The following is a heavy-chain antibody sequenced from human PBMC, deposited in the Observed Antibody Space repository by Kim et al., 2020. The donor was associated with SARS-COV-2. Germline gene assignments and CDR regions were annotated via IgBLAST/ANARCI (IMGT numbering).Heavy chain of an antibody. CDR3: ATETTMIVGADAFDV. CDR2: FDPEDGET. J-gene: IGHJ3*01. V-gene: IGHV1-24*01. Sequence: ASVKVSCKVSGYTLTELSMHWVRQAPGKGLEWMGGFDPEDGETIYAQKFQGRVTVTEDTSTDTAYMELSSLRSEDTAVYYCATETTMIVGADAFDVWGQGTMVTVSS. CDR1: GYTLTELS. D-gene: IGHD3-22*01.